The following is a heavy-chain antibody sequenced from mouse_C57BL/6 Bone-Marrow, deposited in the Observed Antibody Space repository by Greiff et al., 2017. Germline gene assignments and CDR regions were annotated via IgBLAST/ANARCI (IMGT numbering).Heavy chain of an antibody. CDR1: GFTFSDYY. CDR3: ARQEAY. CDR2: ISNGGGST. Sequence: EVKLQESGGGLVQPGGSLKLSCAASGFTFSDYYMYWVRQTPEKRLEWVAYISNGGGSTYYPDTVKGRFTISRDNAKNTLYLQMSRLKSEDTAMYYCARQEAYWGQGTLVTVSA. J-gene: IGHJ3*01. V-gene: IGHV5-12*01.